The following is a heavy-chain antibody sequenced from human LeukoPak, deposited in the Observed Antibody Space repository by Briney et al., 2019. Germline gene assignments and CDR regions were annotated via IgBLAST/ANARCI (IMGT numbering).Heavy chain of an antibody. CDR2: ISAYNGNT. V-gene: IGHV1-18*01. CDR3: ARGGYDFWSGRNRVFDP. CDR1: GYTFTSYG. Sequence: APVKVSCKASGYTFTSYGISWVRQAPGQGLEWMGWISAYNGNTNYAQKLQGRVTMTTDTSTSIAYMELRSLRSDDTAVYYCARGGYDFWSGRNRVFDPWGQGTLVTVSS. D-gene: IGHD3-3*01. J-gene: IGHJ5*02.